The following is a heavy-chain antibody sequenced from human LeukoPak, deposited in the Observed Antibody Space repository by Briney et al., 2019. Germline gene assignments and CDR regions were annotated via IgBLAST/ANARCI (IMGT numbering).Heavy chain of an antibody. J-gene: IGHJ4*02. CDR3: TTGFVVVPAAIAMSDY. CDR1: GFTFSNAW. CDR2: IKSKTDGGTT. Sequence: GGSLRLSCAASGFTFSNAWMSWVRQAPGKGLEWVGRIKSKTDGGTTDYAAPVKGRFTISRDDSKNTLYLRMNSLKTEDTAVYYCTTGFVVVPAAIAMSDYWGQGTLVTVSS. D-gene: IGHD2-2*01. V-gene: IGHV3-15*01.